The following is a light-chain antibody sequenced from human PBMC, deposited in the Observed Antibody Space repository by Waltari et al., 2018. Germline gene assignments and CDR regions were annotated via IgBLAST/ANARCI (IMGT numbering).Light chain of an antibody. J-gene: IGKJ1*01. V-gene: IGKV3-20*01. CDR2: HAS. Sequence: EIVLTQSPGTLSLSPGERATLSCRASQNVGTYLAWYQQKPGQAPRLLLYHASSRATGIPDRFSGGGSGTDFSLTISRLEPEDFAVYYCQNHERVPATFGQGTNVEIK. CDR3: QNHERVPAT. CDR1: QNVGTY.